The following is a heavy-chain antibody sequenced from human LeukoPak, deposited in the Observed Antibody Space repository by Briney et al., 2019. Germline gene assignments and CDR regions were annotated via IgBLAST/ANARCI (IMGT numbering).Heavy chain of an antibody. CDR3: ARDSGYDYPPYGGMDV. D-gene: IGHD5-12*01. J-gene: IGHJ6*02. CDR1: GFTFSSYW. V-gene: IGHV3-21*01. CDR2: ISRSSSYI. Sequence: GGSLRLSCAASGFTFSSYWMNWVRQAPGKGLEWVSSISRSSSYIYYADSVKGRFTISRDNAQNSLYLQMNSLRAEDTGVYYCARDSGYDYPPYGGMDVWGQGTTVIVSS.